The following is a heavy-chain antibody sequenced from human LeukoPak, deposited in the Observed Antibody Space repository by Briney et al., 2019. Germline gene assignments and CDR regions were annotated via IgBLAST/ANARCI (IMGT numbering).Heavy chain of an antibody. J-gene: IGHJ4*02. CDR2: IYPDDSDI. D-gene: IGHD2-21*01. Sequence: GESLKISCKGSGYTFASHWIGWVRQMPGKGLEWKGIIYPDDSDITYSPPFQGHVTISADKSISTAYLQWSSLKASDTAMYYCVLEEYYSGYVEYWGQGTLVTVSS. CDR1: GYTFASHW. CDR3: VLEEYYSGYVEY. V-gene: IGHV5-51*01.